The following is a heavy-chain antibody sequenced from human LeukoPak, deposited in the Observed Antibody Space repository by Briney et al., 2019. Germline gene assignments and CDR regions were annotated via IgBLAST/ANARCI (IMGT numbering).Heavy chain of an antibody. Sequence: SETLSLTCAVSGGSISSSNWWCWVRQPPGKGLEWIGEIYHSGSTNYNPSLKSRVTISVDKSKNQFSLKLSSVTAADTAVYYCARGVVVVPAATPRLYYYYGMDVWGQGTTVTVSS. CDR3: ARGVVVVPAATPRLYYYYGMDV. CDR2: IYHSGST. J-gene: IGHJ6*02. V-gene: IGHV4-4*02. CDR1: GGSISSSNW. D-gene: IGHD2-2*01.